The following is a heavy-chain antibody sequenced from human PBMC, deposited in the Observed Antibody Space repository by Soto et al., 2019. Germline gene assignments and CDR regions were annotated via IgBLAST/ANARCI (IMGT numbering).Heavy chain of an antibody. Sequence: SVKVSCKAAAGTFSSYSITWVRQAPGQGLEWMGGIIPMFGTASYAQKFQGRVTITADQSTRTAYMELSSLTSEDTAVYYCARGVVEVRAVGYYYYAMDAWGQGTTVTVSS. D-gene: IGHD2-21*01. J-gene: IGHJ6*02. V-gene: IGHV1-69*13. CDR2: IIPMFGTA. CDR3: ARGVVEVRAVGYYYYAMDA. CDR1: AGTFSSYS.